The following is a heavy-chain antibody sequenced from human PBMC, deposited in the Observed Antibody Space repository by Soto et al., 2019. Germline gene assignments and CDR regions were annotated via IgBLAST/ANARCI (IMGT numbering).Heavy chain of an antibody. CDR3: ARLAAGTLDY. D-gene: IGHD6-13*01. J-gene: IGHJ4*02. V-gene: IGHV3-30-3*01. CDR2: ISYDGSNK. CDR1: GFTFSSYA. Sequence: QVQLVESGGGVVQPGRSLRLSCAASGFTFSSYAMHWVRQAPGKGLEWVAVISYDGSNKYYADSVKGRFTISRDNSKNTLYLQMNSLRAEDTAVYYCARLAAGTLDYWGQGTLVTVSS.